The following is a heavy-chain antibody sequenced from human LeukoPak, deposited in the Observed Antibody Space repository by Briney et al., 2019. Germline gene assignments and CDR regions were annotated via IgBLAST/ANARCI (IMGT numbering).Heavy chain of an antibody. CDR1: GGSISSSSYC. D-gene: IGHD3-22*01. J-gene: IGHJ4*02. V-gene: IGHV4-39*01. CDR3: ARHLTTYYYDSSGSYP. Sequence: KTSETLSLTCTVSGGSISSSSYCWGWIRQPPGKGLEWIGTIYYSGSTYYNPSLKSRVTISVDTSKNQFSLKLSSVTAADTAVYYCARHLTTYYYDSSGSYPWGQGTLVTVSS. CDR2: IYYSGST.